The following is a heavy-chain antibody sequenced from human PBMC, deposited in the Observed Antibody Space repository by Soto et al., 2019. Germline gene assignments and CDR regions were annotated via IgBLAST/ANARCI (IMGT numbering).Heavy chain of an antibody. V-gene: IGHV1-69*06. CDR1: GGTSTRYA. D-gene: IGHD3-3*01. J-gene: IGHJ4*02. CDR3: NRGSEYDFWSGYL. CDR2: IVQMFGTS. Sequence: QERLVQSGAEVRKPGYSVKVSCKVTGGTSTRYAINWVRQAPGQGLEWMGGIVQMFGTSKYAKKFQGRVTITADTSTNIAYMELRSLRSEDTAVYYCNRGSEYDFWSGYLWGQGTLVSVSS.